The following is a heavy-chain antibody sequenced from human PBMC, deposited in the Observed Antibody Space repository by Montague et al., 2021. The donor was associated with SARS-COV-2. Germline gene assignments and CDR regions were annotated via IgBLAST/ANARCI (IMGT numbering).Heavy chain of an antibody. CDR1: GDSVSSTSAS. D-gene: IGHD1-14*01. CDR3: TQERGPGRTTWHYFDY. J-gene: IGHJ4*02. CDR2: TYYRSWWRS. V-gene: IGHV6-1*01. Sequence: CAISGDSVSSTSASWNWIRQSPSRGLEWLGRTYYRSWWRSQYPGSLESRITISGDTSKNQFSLQLNSVTPVDTAVYYCTQERGPGRTTWHYFDYWGQGTLVTVSS.